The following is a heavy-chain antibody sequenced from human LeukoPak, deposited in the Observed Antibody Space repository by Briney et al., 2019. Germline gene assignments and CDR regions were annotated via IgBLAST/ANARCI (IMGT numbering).Heavy chain of an antibody. CDR1: GYTFTGYY. CDR3: ARGGGDGYNPSSFDY. J-gene: IGHJ4*02. D-gene: IGHD5-24*01. CDR2: INPNSGGT. Sequence: GASVKVSCKASGYTFTGYYMHWVRQAPGQGLEWMGWINPNSGGTNYAQKFQGRVTMTRDTSISTAYMELSRLGSDDTAVYYCARGGGDGYNPSSFDYWGQGTLVTVSS. V-gene: IGHV1-2*02.